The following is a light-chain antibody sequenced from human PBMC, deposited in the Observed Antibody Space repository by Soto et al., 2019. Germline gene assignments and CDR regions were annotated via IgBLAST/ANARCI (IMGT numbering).Light chain of an antibody. V-gene: IGLV2-8*01. CDR1: SSDVGGYNY. CDR2: EVS. CDR3: SSYAASNNLKVV. Sequence: QSALTQPPSASGSPGQSVTISCTGTSSDVGGYNYDSWYQQHPGKAPKLMIYEVSKRPSGVPDRFSGSKSGNTASLTVSGLQAEDEAAYYCSSYAASNNLKVVFGGGTKLTVL. J-gene: IGLJ2*01.